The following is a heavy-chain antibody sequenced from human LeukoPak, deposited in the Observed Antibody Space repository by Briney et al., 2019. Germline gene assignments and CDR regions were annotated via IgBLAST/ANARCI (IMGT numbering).Heavy chain of an antibody. J-gene: IGHJ4*02. V-gene: IGHV4-30-4*01. D-gene: IGHD3-10*01. CDR1: GGSISTGDFY. Sequence: PSQTLSLTCTVSGGSISTGDFYWSWIRQPPGKGLEWIGEINHSGSTNYNPSLKSRVTISVDTSKNQFSLKLSSVTAADTAVYYCARGLWFGELIPYYFDYWGQGTLVTVSS. CDR2: INHSGST. CDR3: ARGLWFGELIPYYFDY.